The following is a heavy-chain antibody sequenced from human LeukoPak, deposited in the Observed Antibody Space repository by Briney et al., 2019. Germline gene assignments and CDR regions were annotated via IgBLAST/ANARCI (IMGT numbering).Heavy chain of an antibody. CDR1: GGTFSSYA. CDR3: ARGKYSSSPGSFDY. D-gene: IGHD6-6*01. V-gene: IGHV1-69*05. Sequence: GASVKVSCKASGGTFSSYAISWVRQASGQGLEWMGGIIPIFGTANYAQKFQGRVTITTDESTSTAYMELSSLRSEDTAVYYCARGKYSSSPGSFDYWGQGTLVTVSS. CDR2: IIPIFGTA. J-gene: IGHJ4*02.